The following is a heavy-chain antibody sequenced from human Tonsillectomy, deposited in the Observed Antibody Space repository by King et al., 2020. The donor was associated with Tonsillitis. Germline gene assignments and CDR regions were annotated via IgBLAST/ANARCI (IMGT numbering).Heavy chain of an antibody. V-gene: IGHV3-74*01. CDR3: ARADTAMAQYYFDY. CDR1: GFTFSSYW. J-gene: IGHJ4*02. Sequence: VQLVESGGGLVQPGGSLRLSCAASGFTFSSYWMHWVRQAPGKGLVWVSRINSDGSSTSYADSVKGRFTISRDNAKNTLYLQMNSLRAEDTAVYYCARADTAMAQYYFDYWGQGTLVTVSS. CDR2: INSDGSST. D-gene: IGHD5-18*01.